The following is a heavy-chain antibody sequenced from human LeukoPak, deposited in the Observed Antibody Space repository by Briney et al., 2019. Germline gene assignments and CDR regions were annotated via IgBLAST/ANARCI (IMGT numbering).Heavy chain of an antibody. D-gene: IGHD1-1*01. CDR2: IYYSGST. J-gene: IGHJ5*02. CDR1: GGSISSSSYH. V-gene: IGHV4-39*01. CDR3: ARPVPSRLGWFDP. Sequence: SETLSLTCTVSGGSISSSSYHWGWLRQPPGRGLEWLGSIYYSGSTYYNPSLKSRVSISVHTSKNQFSLKLRSVTAADTAVYYCARPVPSRLGWFDPWGQGTLVTVSS.